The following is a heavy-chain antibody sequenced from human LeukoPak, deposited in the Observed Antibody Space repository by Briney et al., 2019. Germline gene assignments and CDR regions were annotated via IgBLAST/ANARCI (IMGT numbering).Heavy chain of an antibody. J-gene: IGHJ4*02. CDR3: ARDSDSTVDY. D-gene: IGHD2/OR15-2a*01. V-gene: IGHV1-18*01. CDR2: ISAYNGNT. CDR1: GYTFTSYG. Sequence: ASVKVSCKASGYTFTSYGITWVRQAPGQGLEWMGWISAYNGNTNYAQKLQGRVTMTTDTSTSTAYMELRSLSSDDTAVYHCARDSDSTVDYWGQGTLVTVSS.